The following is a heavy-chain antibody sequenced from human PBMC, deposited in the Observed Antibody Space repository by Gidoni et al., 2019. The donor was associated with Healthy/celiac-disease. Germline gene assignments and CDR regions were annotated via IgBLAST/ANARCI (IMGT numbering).Heavy chain of an antibody. Sequence: EVQLVESGGGLVKPGGSLRLSCAASGFTFSRYSMNWVRQAPGKGLEWVSSISGSRSYIYYADSVRGRFTISRDNDKSSLYLQMNSLRAEDAAVYYCARGDGSGWYPLDYWGQGTLVTVS. CDR1: GFTFSRYS. D-gene: IGHD6-19*01. V-gene: IGHV3-21*01. CDR3: ARGDGSGWYPLDY. J-gene: IGHJ4*02. CDR2: ISGSRSYI.